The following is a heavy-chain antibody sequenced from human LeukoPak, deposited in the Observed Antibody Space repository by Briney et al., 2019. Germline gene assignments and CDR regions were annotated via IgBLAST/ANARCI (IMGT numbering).Heavy chain of an antibody. J-gene: IGHJ4*02. V-gene: IGHV4-34*01. CDR1: GGSFSGYY. Sequence: PSETLSLTCAVYGGSFSGYYWSWIRQPPGKGLEWIGEINHSGSTNYNPSLKSRVTISVDTSKNQFSLKLSSVTAADTAIYYCARENPSGYYNRPIDYWGQGTLVTVSS. CDR3: ARENPSGYYNRPIDY. CDR2: INHSGST. D-gene: IGHD3-22*01.